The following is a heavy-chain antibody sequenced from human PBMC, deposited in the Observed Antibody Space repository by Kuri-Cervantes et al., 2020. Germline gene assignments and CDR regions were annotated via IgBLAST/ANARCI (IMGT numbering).Heavy chain of an antibody. CDR2: INHSGNT. CDR3: ARVADGYYNGYYFDF. CDR1: GASFSSFY. V-gene: IGHV4-34*01. J-gene: IGHJ4*02. D-gene: IGHD5-24*01. Sequence: SQTLSLTCGVYGASFSSFYWSWIRQPQGKGLEWIGEINHSGNTFYNPSLKSRVTISVDTSNNQFSLKLSSVTAADTAVYYCARVADGYYNGYYFDFWGQGTLVTVSS.